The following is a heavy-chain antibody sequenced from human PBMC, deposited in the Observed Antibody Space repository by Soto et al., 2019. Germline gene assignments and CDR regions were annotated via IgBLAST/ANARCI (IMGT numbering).Heavy chain of an antibody. J-gene: IGHJ4*02. CDR1: GGSIRSGGYY. D-gene: IGHD3-9*01. CDR2: IYYSWST. CDR3: ATAQYNVLTGYYLPTDY. V-gene: IGHV4-31*03. Sequence: PSETLSLTCTVSGGSIRSGGYYWTWIRQHPGKGLEWIGYIYYSWSTYYNPSLKSRVTISIDTSKNQFSLKLSSVTAAETAVYYCATAQYNVLTGYYLPTDYWGQGTLVTVSS.